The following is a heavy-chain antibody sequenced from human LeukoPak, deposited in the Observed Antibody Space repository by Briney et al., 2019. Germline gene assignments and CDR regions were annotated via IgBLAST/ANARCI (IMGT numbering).Heavy chain of an antibody. V-gene: IGHV3-74*01. CDR2: INVDGSIT. J-gene: IGHJ4*02. CDR3: ARGQGWLVDY. Sequence: GGSLRLSCAASGFTFSTYWMHWVRQAPGKGLVWVSRINVDGSITTYADSVKGRFTISRDNAKNTLYLQMNSLRGEDTAMYYCARGQGWLVDYWGQGTLVTVSS. CDR1: GFTFSTYW. D-gene: IGHD6-19*01.